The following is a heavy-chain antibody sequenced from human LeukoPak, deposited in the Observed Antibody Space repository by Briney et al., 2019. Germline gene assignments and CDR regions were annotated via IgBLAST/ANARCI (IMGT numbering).Heavy chain of an antibody. Sequence: ASVKVSCKASGYTFTGYYMHWVRQAPGQGLEWMGWINPNSGGTNYAQKFQGRVTMTRDTSISTAYMELSRLRSDDTAVYYCARGSHRGVIPPFDYWGQGTLVTVSS. V-gene: IGHV1-2*02. J-gene: IGHJ4*02. CDR1: GYTFTGYY. CDR2: INPNSGGT. CDR3: ARGSHRGVIPPFDY. D-gene: IGHD3-10*01.